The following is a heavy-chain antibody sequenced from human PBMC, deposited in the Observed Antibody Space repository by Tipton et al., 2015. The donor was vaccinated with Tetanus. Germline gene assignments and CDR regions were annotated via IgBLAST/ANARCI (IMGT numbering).Heavy chain of an antibody. V-gene: IGHV4-39*01. CDR2: IYYNGNT. Sequence: TLSLTCSVSGGSLFSGSFYWAWLRQPPGKGLEWIGQIYYNGNTYYLSSLKSRVTISADTSNNQFSLSLRSVTAADTAVYYCARQADNWFDLWGQGTLVTVS. D-gene: IGHD6-25*01. CDR1: GGSLFSGSFY. J-gene: IGHJ5*02. CDR3: ARQADNWFDL.